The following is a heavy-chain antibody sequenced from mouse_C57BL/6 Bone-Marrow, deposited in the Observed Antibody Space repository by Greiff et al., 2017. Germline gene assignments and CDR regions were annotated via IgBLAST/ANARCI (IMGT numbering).Heavy chain of an antibody. Sequence: VQLQQSGAELARPGASVKMSCKASGYTFTSYTMHWVKQRPGQGLEWIGYINPSSGYTKYNQKFKDKATLTADKSSSTAYVQLSSLTSEDSAFXYCDNYSSTPFAYWGTGTPVTVSS. CDR3: DNYSSTPFAY. CDR1: GYTFTSYT. D-gene: IGHD1-1*01. V-gene: IGHV1-4*01. CDR2: INPSSGYT. J-gene: IGHJ3*01.